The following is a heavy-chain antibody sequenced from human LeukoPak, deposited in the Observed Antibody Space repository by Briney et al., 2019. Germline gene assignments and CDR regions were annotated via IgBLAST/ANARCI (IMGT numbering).Heavy chain of an antibody. D-gene: IGHD6-13*01. V-gene: IGHV1-8*01. CDR2: MNPDSGNT. CDR1: GYTFTSYD. J-gene: IGHJ4*02. CDR3: ARGSVAAAGLY. Sequence: ASVKVSCKASGYTFTSYDINWVRQATGQGLEWMGWMNPDSGNTGYAQKFQGRVTMTKNTSISTAYMELSSLRSEDTAAYYCARGSVAAAGLYWGQGTLVTVSS.